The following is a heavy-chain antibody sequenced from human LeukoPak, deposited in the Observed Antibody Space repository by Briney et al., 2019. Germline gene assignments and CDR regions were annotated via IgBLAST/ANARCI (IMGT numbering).Heavy chain of an antibody. Sequence: GGSLRLSCAASGFTFSSYWMSWVRQAPGKGLEWVANIKQDGSAKYYMDSVKGRFTISRDNTKNSLYLQMNSLRADDTAVYYCARIGSRDGYTVDYWGQGTLVIVSS. CDR2: IKQDGSAK. CDR1: GFTFSSYW. V-gene: IGHV3-7*01. D-gene: IGHD5-24*01. J-gene: IGHJ4*02. CDR3: ARIGSRDGYTVDY.